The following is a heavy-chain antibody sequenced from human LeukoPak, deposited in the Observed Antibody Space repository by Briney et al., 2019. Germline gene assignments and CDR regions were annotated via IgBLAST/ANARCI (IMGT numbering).Heavy chain of an antibody. J-gene: IGHJ4*02. CDR2: IYHNGIA. CDR1: GGSISSSSYY. V-gene: IGHV4-39*01. D-gene: IGHD1-26*01. CDR3: ARHIGSYYVDY. Sequence: SETLSLTCTVSGGSISSSSYYWGWIRQPPGKGLEWIAHIYHNGIAYYNPSLKSRVTISVNTSKNQVSLKLNSVSAADTAVYYCARHIGSYYVDYWGQGTLVTVSS.